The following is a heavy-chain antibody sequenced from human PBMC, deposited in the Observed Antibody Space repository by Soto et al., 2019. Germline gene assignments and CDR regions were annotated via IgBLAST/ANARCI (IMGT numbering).Heavy chain of an antibody. V-gene: IGHV3-33*01. Sequence: GGSLRVSCVVPGSMFVGYGGHWVRQAPGKGLEWVAVIWHDGSEMYYADSVKGRFTISRDNSKNTLYLQMNSLRAEDTAVYYCARDGIGGPAFRGFLAYWGQGTLVTVSS. J-gene: IGHJ4*02. CDR1: GSMFVGYG. CDR2: IWHDGSEM. D-gene: IGHD2-15*01. CDR3: ARDGIGGPAFRGFLAY.